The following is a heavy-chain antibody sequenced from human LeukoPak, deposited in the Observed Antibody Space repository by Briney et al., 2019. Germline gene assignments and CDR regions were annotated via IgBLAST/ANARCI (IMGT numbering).Heavy chain of an antibody. J-gene: IGHJ4*02. V-gene: IGHV3-48*03. D-gene: IGHD4-17*01. Sequence: GGSLRLSCAASGFTFSSYEMNWVRQAPGKGLEWASYISSSGSTIYYADSVKGRFTISRDNAKNSLYLQMNSLRAEDTAVYYCARSYGDYFDYWGQGTLVTVSS. CDR1: GFTFSSYE. CDR2: ISSSGSTI. CDR3: ARSYGDYFDY.